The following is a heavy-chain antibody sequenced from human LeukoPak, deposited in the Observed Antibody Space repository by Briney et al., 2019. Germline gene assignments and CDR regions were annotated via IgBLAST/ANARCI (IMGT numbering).Heavy chain of an antibody. Sequence: GASVKVSCKASGYTFTSYGISWVRQAPGQGLEWMGWISAYNGNTNYAQKLQGRVTMTTDTSTGTAYMELRSLRSEDTAVYYCARASIAARLTWGAWGQGTLVTVSS. V-gene: IGHV1-18*01. J-gene: IGHJ5*02. CDR2: ISAYNGNT. D-gene: IGHD6-6*01. CDR3: ARASIAARLTWGA. CDR1: GYTFTSYG.